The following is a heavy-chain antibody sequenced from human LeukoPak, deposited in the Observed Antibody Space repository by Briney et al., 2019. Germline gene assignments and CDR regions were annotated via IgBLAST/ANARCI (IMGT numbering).Heavy chain of an antibody. Sequence: PGGSLRLSCAASGFTFSSYAMNWVRQAPGKGLEWVSYISSSGSTIYYADSVKGRFTISRDNAKNSLYLQMNSLRAEDTAVYYCARDNGYCSSTSCSGYYYGMDVWGKGTTVTVSS. CDR2: ISSSGSTI. CDR3: ARDNGYCSSTSCSGYYYGMDV. V-gene: IGHV3-48*03. J-gene: IGHJ6*04. D-gene: IGHD2-2*03. CDR1: GFTFSSYA.